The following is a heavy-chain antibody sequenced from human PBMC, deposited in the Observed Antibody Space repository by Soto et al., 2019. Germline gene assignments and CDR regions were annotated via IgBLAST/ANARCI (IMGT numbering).Heavy chain of an antibody. Sequence: PGGSPRLSCTASGFSLSRYGLHWVRQAPGKGLEWVAGLWSDGIKTSYTDSVKGRFTISRDTSKNMLYLQMNSLGAEDTAVYYCARDLNYWSLLIDHWGQGTLVTVSS. J-gene: IGHJ4*02. D-gene: IGHD2-8*02. CDR2: LWSDGIKT. V-gene: IGHV3-33*01. CDR1: GFSLSRYG. CDR3: ARDLNYWSLLIDH.